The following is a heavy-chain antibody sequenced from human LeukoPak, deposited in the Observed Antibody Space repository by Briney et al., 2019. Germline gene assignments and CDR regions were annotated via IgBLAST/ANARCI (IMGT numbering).Heavy chain of an antibody. CDR2: IYPGDSDT. CDR1: GYRFTSHW. J-gene: IGHJ4*02. CDR3: ARGVYGDYKFDY. V-gene: IGHV5-51*01. D-gene: IGHD4-17*01. Sequence: KVGESLKISCKGSGYRFTSHWIAWVRPMPGKGLEWMGIIYPGDSDTTYSPSFQGQVTISADKSITTAYLQWSSLKASDTAVYYCARGVYGDYKFDYWGQGTLVTVSS.